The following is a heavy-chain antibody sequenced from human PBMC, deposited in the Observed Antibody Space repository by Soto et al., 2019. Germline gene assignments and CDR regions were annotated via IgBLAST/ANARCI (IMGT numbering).Heavy chain of an antibody. CDR1: GYTFTGYY. D-gene: IGHD6-6*01. CDR2: INPNSGGT. CDR3: AREKQLVRDYYYYGMDV. Sequence: ASVKVSCKASGYTFTGYYMHWVRQAPGQGLEWVGWINPNSGGTNYAQKFQGWVTMTRDTSISTAYMELSRLRSDDTAVYYCAREKQLVRDYYYYGMDVWGQGTTVTVSS. V-gene: IGHV1-2*04. J-gene: IGHJ6*02.